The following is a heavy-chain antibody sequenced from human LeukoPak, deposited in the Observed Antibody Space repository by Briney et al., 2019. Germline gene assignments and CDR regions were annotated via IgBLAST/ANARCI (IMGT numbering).Heavy chain of an antibody. V-gene: IGHV1-69*05. Sequence: HRASVKVSCKASGGTFSSYAISWVRQAPGQGLEWMGRIIPIFGTANYAQKFQGRVTITTDESTSTAYMELSSLRSEDTAVHYCARDSDYDFWSGTFDYWGQGTLVTVSS. CDR2: IIPIFGTA. CDR3: ARDSDYDFWSGTFDY. CDR1: GGTFSSYA. D-gene: IGHD3-3*01. J-gene: IGHJ4*02.